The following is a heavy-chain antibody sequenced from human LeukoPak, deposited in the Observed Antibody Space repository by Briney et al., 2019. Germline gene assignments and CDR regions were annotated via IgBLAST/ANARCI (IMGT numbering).Heavy chain of an antibody. CDR3: ARGQITMVRGVIRGAAGWFDP. Sequence: PSETLSLTCAVYGGSFSGYYWSWIRQPPGKGLEWIGEINHSGSTNYNPSLKSRVTISVDTSKNQFSLKLSSVTAADTAVYYCARGQITMVRGVIRGAAGWFDPWGQGTLDTVSS. CDR2: INHSGST. V-gene: IGHV4-34*01. J-gene: IGHJ5*02. D-gene: IGHD3-10*01. CDR1: GGSFSGYY.